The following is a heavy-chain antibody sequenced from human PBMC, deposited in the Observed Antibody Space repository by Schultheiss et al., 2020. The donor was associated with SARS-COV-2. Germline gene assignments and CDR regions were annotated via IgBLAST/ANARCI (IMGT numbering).Heavy chain of an antibody. Sequence: SETLSLTCTVSGGSISGYYWSWIRQHPGKGLEWIGYIYYSGDTSYNPSLKSRVTISGDTSKNQFSLKMSSVTAADTAVYYCARGYRYFYYAMDVWGQGTTVTVSS. CDR3: ARGYRYFYYAMDV. CDR2: IYYSGDT. J-gene: IGHJ6*02. CDR1: GGSISGYY. V-gene: IGHV4-31*03. D-gene: IGHD5-18*01.